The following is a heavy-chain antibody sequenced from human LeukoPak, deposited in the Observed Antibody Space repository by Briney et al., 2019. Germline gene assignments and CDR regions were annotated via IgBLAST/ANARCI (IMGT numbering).Heavy chain of an antibody. CDR3: AKAEYSSGWPDFDY. V-gene: IGHV3-23*01. J-gene: IGHJ4*02. CDR2: ISGSGGST. D-gene: IGHD6-19*01. Sequence: PGGSLRLSCAASGFTFSSYAMSWVRQAPGKGLEWVSAISGSGGSTYYADSVKGRFTISRDNSKNTLYLQMNSPRAEDTAVYYCAKAEYSSGWPDFDYWGQGTLVTVSS. CDR1: GFTFSSYA.